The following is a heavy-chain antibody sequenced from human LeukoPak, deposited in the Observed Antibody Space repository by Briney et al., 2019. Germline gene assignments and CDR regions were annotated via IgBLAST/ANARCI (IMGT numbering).Heavy chain of an antibody. V-gene: IGHV3-15*01. J-gene: IGHJ6*03. CDR3: TPSLITYCSSTSCSYYYYYYMDV. Sequence: GGSLRLSCAASGFTFSNAWMSWVRQAPGKGLEWVGRIKSKTDGGTTDYAAPVKGRFTISRDDSKNTLYLQMNSLKTEDTAVYYCTPSLITYCSSTSCSYYYYYYMDVWGKGTTVTVSS. CDR1: GFTFSNAW. D-gene: IGHD2-2*01. CDR2: IKSKTDGGTT.